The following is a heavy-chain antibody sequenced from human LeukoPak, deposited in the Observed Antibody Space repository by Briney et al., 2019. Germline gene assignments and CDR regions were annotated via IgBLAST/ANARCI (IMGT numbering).Heavy chain of an antibody. CDR3: VRDYVDIIAHFDY. CDR1: GGSISSYY. Sequence: SETLSLTCTVSGGSISSYYWSWIRQPAGKGLEWIGRIYTSGSTNYNPSLKSRVTISVDKSKNQFSLKLSSVTDADTAVYYCVRDYVDIIAHFDYWGQGTLVTVSS. D-gene: IGHD3-9*01. J-gene: IGHJ4*02. CDR2: IYTSGST. V-gene: IGHV4-4*07.